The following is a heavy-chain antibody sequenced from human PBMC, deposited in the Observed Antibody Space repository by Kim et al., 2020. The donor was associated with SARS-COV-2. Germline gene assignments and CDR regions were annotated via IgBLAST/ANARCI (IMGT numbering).Heavy chain of an antibody. J-gene: IGHJ4*02. Sequence: GGSLRLSCAASGFTFSSYAMSWVRQAPGKGLEWVSAISGSGGSTYYADSVKGRFTISRDNSKNTLYLQMNSLRAEDTAVYYCAKDWGDYDYVWGSYRYTGISLEWVVWGQGTLVTVSS. CDR2: ISGSGGST. D-gene: IGHD3-16*02. CDR3: AKDWGDYDYVWGSYRYTGISLEWVV. V-gene: IGHV3-23*01. CDR1: GFTFSSYA.